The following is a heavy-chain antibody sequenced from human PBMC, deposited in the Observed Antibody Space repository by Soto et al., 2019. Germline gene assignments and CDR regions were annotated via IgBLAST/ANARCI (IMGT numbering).Heavy chain of an antibody. CDR3: ARDILFDY. Sequence: ASVKVSCKASGYTFTSYYIHWVRQGPGQGLEWMGIINPSGGSTTYAQRFQGRVTMTRDTSTSTAYMELSSLRSEDTAVYYCARDILFDYWGQGTLVTVSS. J-gene: IGHJ4*02. CDR2: INPSGGST. CDR1: GYTFTSYY. V-gene: IGHV1-46*01. D-gene: IGHD2-15*01.